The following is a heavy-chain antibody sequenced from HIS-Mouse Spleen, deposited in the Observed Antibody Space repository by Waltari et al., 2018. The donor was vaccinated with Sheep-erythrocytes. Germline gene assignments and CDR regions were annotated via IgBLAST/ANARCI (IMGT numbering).Heavy chain of an antibody. D-gene: IGHD6-19*01. J-gene: IGHJ3*02. CDR2: INHSGST. CDR1: GGSFSGYY. V-gene: IGHV4-34*01. Sequence: QVQLQQWGAGLLKPSETLSLTCAVYGGSFSGYYWSWIRQPPGKGLEWIGEINHSGSTNYNPSLKSRVTISVDTSKNQFSLKLSSVTAADTAVYYCALSVDLAGAFDIWSQGTMVTVSS. CDR3: ALSVDLAGAFDI.